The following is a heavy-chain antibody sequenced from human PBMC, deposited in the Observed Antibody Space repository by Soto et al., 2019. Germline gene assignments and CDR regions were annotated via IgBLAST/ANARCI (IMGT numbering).Heavy chain of an antibody. CDR2: ISSSSSTI. CDR1: GFTFSSYS. V-gene: IGHV3-48*01. J-gene: IGHJ4*02. CDR3: ARDYSSYGPFDY. D-gene: IGHD5-18*01. Sequence: PGVSLRLPCAASGFTFSSYSINWVRKAPGKGLEWVSYISSSSSTIYYADSVKGRFTISRDNAKNSLYLQMNSLRAEDTAVYYCARDYSSYGPFDYWGQGTLVTVSS.